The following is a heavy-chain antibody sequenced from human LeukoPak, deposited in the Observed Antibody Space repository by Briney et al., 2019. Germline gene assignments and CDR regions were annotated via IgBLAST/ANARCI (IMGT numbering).Heavy chain of an antibody. CDR2: IYYGRVFYSLST. V-gene: IGHV4-39*07. Sequence: SETPSLTCTLSDGSISSSSYYWGWIRQPPGKGLEWIGIIYYGRVFYSLSTYYNPSLNIRVTMSGDTYKNQFSLKLSSVTAADTAAYYCARLGYCGGGSCYYYYYMDVWGKGTTVTVSS. CDR3: ARLGYCGGGSCYYYYYMDV. CDR1: DGSISSSSYY. J-gene: IGHJ6*03. D-gene: IGHD2-15*01.